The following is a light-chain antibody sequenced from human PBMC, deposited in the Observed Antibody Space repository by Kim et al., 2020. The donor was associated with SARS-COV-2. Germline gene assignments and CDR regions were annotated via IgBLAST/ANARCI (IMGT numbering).Light chain of an antibody. CDR1: QGIASY. J-gene: IGKJ4*01. CDR3: QQPNTYPLT. Sequence: DIQLTQSPSFLSASVGDRVTITCRASQGIASYLAWYQQKPGKAPKLLIYTTSTLQSGVPSRFSGSGSRTEFTLTISSLQPEDFATYYCQQPNTYPLTFGGGTRVDIK. CDR2: TTS. V-gene: IGKV1-9*01.